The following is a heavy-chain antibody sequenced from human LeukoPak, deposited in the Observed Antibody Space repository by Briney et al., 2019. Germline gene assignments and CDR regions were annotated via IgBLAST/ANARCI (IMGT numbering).Heavy chain of an antibody. J-gene: IGHJ4*02. CDR2: INPNSGGT. V-gene: IGHV1-2*02. D-gene: IGHD3-10*01. CDR1: GYTFTGYY. CDR3: ARDLSNYYGSGNFDY. Sequence: ASVRVSCKASGYTFTGYYMHWVRQAPGQGLEWMGWINPNSGGTNYAQKFQGRVTMTRGTSISTAYMELSRLRSDDTAVYYCARDLSNYYGSGNFDYWGQGTLVTVSS.